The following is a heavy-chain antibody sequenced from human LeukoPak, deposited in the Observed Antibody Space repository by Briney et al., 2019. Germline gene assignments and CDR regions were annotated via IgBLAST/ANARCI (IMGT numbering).Heavy chain of an antibody. CDR2: VFVTGSP. CDR3: VRDYSSGWPMTYYNPYIDL. J-gene: IGHJ6*03. V-gene: IGHV4-4*07. CDR1: GGSVSSYY. Sequence: PSETLSLTCTVYGGSVSSYYWSWIRQPAGKGLEWIGRVFVTGSPNYNPSLKSRATISLDASKNQLALRLSSVTAADTAVYYCVRDYSSGWPMTYYNPYIDLWGKGTTVTVS. D-gene: IGHD6-19*01.